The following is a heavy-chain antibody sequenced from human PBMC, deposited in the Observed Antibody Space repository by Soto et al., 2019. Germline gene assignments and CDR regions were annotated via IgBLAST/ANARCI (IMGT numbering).Heavy chain of an antibody. D-gene: IGHD4-4*01. J-gene: IGHJ4*02. CDR2: IIPIFGTA. CDR3: ARVRRSHGRPYNYFDH. V-gene: IGHV1-69*13. CDR1: GGTFSSYA. Sequence: SVKVSCKASGGTFSSYAISWVRQAPGQGLEWMGGIIPIFGTANYAQKFQGRVTITADESTSTAYMELSSLRSEDTAVYYCARVRRSHGRPYNYFDHWGQGTLVTVSS.